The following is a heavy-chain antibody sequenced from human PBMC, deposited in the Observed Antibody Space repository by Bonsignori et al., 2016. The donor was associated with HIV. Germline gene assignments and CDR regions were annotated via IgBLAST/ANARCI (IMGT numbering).Heavy chain of an antibody. CDR3: AREVGGDYSGWYKAYNY. D-gene: IGHD6-19*01. V-gene: IGHV1-69*10. CDR1: GGTFSSYA. CDR2: IIPILGIA. Sequence: SVKVSCKASGGTFSSYAISWVRQAPGQGLEWMGGIIPILGIANYAQKFQGRVTITADKSTSTAYMELSSLRSEDTAVYYCAREVGGDYSGWYKAYNYWGQGTLVTVSS. J-gene: IGHJ4*02.